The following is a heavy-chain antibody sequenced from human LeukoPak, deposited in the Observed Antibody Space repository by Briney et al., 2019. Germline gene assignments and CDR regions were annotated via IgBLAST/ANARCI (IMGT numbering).Heavy chain of an antibody. V-gene: IGHV1-2*02. Sequence: ASVKVSCKASGYTFSAYYVQWVRQAPGQGLEWMGWIYPYKGDTNYSQKFQGRVTMTSDTSISTTYMELSSLTSDDTAVYYCARLTGVLQKNFDYWGQGTLVTVSS. CDR2: IYPYKGDT. J-gene: IGHJ4*02. CDR3: ARLTGVLQKNFDY. CDR1: GYTFSAYY. D-gene: IGHD1-14*01.